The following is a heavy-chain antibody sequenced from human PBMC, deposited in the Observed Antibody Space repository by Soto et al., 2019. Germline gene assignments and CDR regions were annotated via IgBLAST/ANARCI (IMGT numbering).Heavy chain of an antibody. J-gene: IGHJ4*02. D-gene: IGHD3-3*01. Sequence: GGSLRLSCAASGFRFSDYSMNWVRQAPGRGLEWVSYISSSSFTIHYADSVEGRFAISRDNAKNSLYLQMNSLRVEDTAVYYCARYYNDFWSGHFVYWCQRALLSVSS. CDR1: GFRFSDYS. CDR3: ARYYNDFWSGHFVY. CDR2: ISSSSFTI. V-gene: IGHV3-48*01.